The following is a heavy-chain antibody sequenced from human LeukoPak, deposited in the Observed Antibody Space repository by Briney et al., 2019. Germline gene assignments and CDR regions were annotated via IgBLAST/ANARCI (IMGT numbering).Heavy chain of an antibody. J-gene: IGHJ6*02. CDR3: ARSIVGASDFYYYGMDV. CDR2: ISYDGSNK. Sequence: PGGSLRLSCAASGFTFSSYAMHWVRQAPGKGLEWGAVISYDGSNKYYADSVKGRFTISRDNSKNTLYLQMNSLRAEDTAVYYCARSIVGASDFYYYGMDVWGQGTTVTVSS. CDR1: GFTFSSYA. D-gene: IGHD1-26*01. V-gene: IGHV3-30-3*01.